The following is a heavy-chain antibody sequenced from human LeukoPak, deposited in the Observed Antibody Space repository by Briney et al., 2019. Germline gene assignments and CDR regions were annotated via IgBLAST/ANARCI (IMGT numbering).Heavy chain of an antibody. J-gene: IGHJ4*02. CDR3: AKNYYGSGTMGGY. Sequence: GGSLRLSCAAAGFTFSIFTMTYVRQAPGKGRELVSTFGGYGASTYYEGSVEGRFTISRDNYKNTLSLQMNSLRAEDSAIYYCAKNYYGSGTMGGYWGQGTLVTVSS. V-gene: IGHV3-23*01. D-gene: IGHD3-10*01. CDR1: GFTFSIFT. CDR2: FGGYGAST.